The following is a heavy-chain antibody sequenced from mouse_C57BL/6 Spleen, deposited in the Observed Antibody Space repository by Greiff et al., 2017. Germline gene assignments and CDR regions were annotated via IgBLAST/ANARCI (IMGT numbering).Heavy chain of an antibody. Sequence: VQLQQPGAELVKPGASVKLSCKASGYTFTSYWMHWVKQRPGRGLEWIGRIDPNSGGTKYNAKFKGKATLTVDKSSSTAYMQLSSLTSEDSAVYYCARSSGPNYDYDKGWYFDVWGTGTTVTVSS. V-gene: IGHV1-72*01. CDR1: GYTFTSYW. CDR3: ARSSGPNYDYDKGWYFDV. D-gene: IGHD2-4*01. CDR2: IDPNSGGT. J-gene: IGHJ1*03.